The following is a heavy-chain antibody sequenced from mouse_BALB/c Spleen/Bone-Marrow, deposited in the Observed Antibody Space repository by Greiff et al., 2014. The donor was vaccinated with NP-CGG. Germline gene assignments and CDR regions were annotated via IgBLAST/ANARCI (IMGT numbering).Heavy chain of an antibody. D-gene: IGHD3-2*01. Sequence: VQLQQSGAELVKPGASVKLSCKTSGYTFTSYWIQWVKQRPGQGLGWIGEIFPGTGTTYYNEKSKGKATLTIDTSSSTAYMQLSSLTSEDSAVYFCASRDSSGYVPDYWGQGTTLTVSS. CDR2: IFPGTGTT. CDR3: ASRDSSGYVPDY. CDR1: GYTFTSYW. V-gene: IGHV1S132*01. J-gene: IGHJ2*01.